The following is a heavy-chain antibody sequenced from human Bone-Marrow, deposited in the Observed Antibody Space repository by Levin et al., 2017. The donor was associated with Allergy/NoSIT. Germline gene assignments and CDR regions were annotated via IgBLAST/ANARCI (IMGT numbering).Heavy chain of an antibody. CDR1: GFTFSSYS. V-gene: IGHV3-21*01. CDR2: ISSSSSYI. CDR3: ARDLCGGDCYSYSFDAFDI. D-gene: IGHD2-21*02. Sequence: PGGSLRLSCAASGFTFSSYSMNWVRQAPGKGLEWVSSISSSSSYIYYADSVKGRFTISRDNAKNSLYLQMNSLRAEDTAVYYCARDLCGGDCYSYSFDAFDIWGQGTMVTVSS. J-gene: IGHJ3*02.